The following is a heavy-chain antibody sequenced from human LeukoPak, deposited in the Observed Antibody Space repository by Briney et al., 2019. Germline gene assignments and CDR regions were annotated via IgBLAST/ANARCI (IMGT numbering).Heavy chain of an antibody. CDR1: RFTFNFYS. D-gene: IGHD6-19*01. J-gene: IGHJ4*02. CDR2: ISGSGDTI. Sequence: GGSLRLSCAASRFTFNFYSMNWVRQAPGKGLEWISYISGSGDTIYYADSVKGRFTISRDNAKTSLYLQMNSLRAEDTAVYYCARGGYSSGWYIDYWGQGTLVTVSS. CDR3: ARGGYSSGWYIDY. V-gene: IGHV3-48*01.